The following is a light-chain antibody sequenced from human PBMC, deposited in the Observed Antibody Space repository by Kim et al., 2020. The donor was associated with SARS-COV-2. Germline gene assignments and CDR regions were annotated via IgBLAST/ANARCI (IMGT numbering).Light chain of an antibody. CDR1: SSNIGSNY. Sequence: GQMVTISCSGMSSNIGSNYVNWYQHPPGTAPKLLIYSDNQRPSGVPDRFSGSKSGTTASLAISGLRSEDEADYYCSTWDDSLIGVVFGGGTQLTVL. CDR3: STWDDSLIGVV. CDR2: SDN. J-gene: IGLJ2*01. V-gene: IGLV1-47*02.